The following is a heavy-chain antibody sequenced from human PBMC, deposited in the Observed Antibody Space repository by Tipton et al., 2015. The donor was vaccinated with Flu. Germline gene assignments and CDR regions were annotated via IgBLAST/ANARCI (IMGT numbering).Heavy chain of an antibody. CDR1: GDFISRGSYY. Sequence: TLSLTCTVSGDFISRGSYYYNWIRQPAGEGLEWIGRIYTNANTYYNPSLKSRLTMSVDTSKNQFSLKLSSVTAADTAVYYCARHTGDSVRGVIDYWGQGTLVTVSS. D-gene: IGHD3-10*02. V-gene: IGHV4-61*02. CDR2: IYTNANT. CDR3: ARHTGDSVRGVIDY. J-gene: IGHJ4*02.